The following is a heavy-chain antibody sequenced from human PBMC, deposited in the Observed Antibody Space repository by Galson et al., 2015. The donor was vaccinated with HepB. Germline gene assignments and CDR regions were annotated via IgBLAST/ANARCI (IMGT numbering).Heavy chain of an antibody. J-gene: IGHJ4*02. Sequence: SLRLSCAASGFTFDNTWMSWVRRAPGKGLEWVGRIKSKTAGGTTDYAAPVKGRFTISRDDSKNTLYLQLNILKTEDTAVYYCTTVEYYYDSGGYLLYYFDYWGQGTLVTVSS. V-gene: IGHV3-15*01. CDR2: IKSKTAGGTT. CDR1: GFTFDNTW. D-gene: IGHD3-22*01. CDR3: TTVEYYYDSGGYLLYYFDY.